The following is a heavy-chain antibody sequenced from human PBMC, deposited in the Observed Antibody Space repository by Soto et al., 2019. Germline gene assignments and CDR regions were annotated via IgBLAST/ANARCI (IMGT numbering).Heavy chain of an antibody. CDR2: IYYSGST. CDR1: GGSVSSGSYY. J-gene: IGHJ4*02. Sequence: QVQLQESGPGLVKPSETLSLTCTVSGGSVSSGSYYWSWIRQPPGKGLEWIGYIYYSGSTNYNPSLNSRVTISVDTSKNQCSLKLSSVTAADTAVYYCARGIVGAMVYWGQGTLVTVSA. V-gene: IGHV4-61*01. D-gene: IGHD1-26*01. CDR3: ARGIVGAMVY.